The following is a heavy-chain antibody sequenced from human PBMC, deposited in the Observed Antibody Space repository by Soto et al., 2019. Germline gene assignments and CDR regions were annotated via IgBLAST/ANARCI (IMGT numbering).Heavy chain of an antibody. Sequence: PSETLSLTCTVSGGSISSGGYYWSWIRQHPGKGLEWIGYIYYSGSTYYNPSLKSRVTISVDTSKNQFSLKLSSVTAADTAVYYCARRPDILTGYYWNWFDPWGQGNLVTVSS. J-gene: IGHJ5*02. D-gene: IGHD3-9*01. CDR3: ARRPDILTGYYWNWFDP. CDR1: GGSISSGGYY. V-gene: IGHV4-31*03. CDR2: IYYSGST.